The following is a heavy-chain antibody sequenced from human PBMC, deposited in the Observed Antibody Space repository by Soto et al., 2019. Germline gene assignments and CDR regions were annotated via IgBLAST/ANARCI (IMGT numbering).Heavy chain of an antibody. D-gene: IGHD3-3*01. CDR1: GFTFSSYW. Sequence: EVQLVESGGGLVQPGGSLRLSCAAYGFTFSSYWMSWVRQAPGKGLEWVANIKQDGSEKYYVDSVKGRFTISRDNAKNSLYLKMNSLRAEDPAVYYCARLQSGPEDGMDVWGQGTTVTVSS. J-gene: IGHJ6*02. V-gene: IGHV3-7*01. CDR2: IKQDGSEK. CDR3: ARLQSGPEDGMDV.